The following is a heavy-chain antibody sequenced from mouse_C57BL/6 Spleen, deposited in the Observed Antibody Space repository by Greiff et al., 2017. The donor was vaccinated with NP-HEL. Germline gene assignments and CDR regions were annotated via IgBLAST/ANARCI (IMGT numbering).Heavy chain of an antibody. Sequence: LQESGAELVKPGASVKISCKASGYAFSSYWMNWVKQRPGKGLEWIGQIYPGDGDTNYNGKFKGKATLTADKSSSTAYMQLSSLTSEDSAVYFCERYPIPTLKAMDYWGQGTSVTVSS. J-gene: IGHJ4*01. CDR3: ERYPIPTLKAMDY. V-gene: IGHV1-80*01. CDR1: GYAFSSYW. CDR2: IYPGDGDT. D-gene: IGHD1-3*01.